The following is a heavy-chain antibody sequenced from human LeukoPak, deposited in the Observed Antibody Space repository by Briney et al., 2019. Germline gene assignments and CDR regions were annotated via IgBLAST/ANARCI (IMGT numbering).Heavy chain of an antibody. V-gene: IGHV3-23*01. D-gene: IGHD6-19*01. CDR2: ISGSGGNT. J-gene: IGHJ4*02. CDR3: AKGGSSGWYGFDY. CDR1: GFTFTSYA. Sequence: GGSLRLSCAASGFTFTSYAMSWVRQAPGKGLEWVSTISGSGGNTYYADSVKGRFTISRDNSKNTLTLQMNSLRAEDTAVYYCAKGGSSGWYGFDYWGQGTLVTVSS.